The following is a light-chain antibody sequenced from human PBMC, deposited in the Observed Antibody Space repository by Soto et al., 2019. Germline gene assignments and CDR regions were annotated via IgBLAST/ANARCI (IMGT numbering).Light chain of an antibody. CDR3: SSYTRSSTLV. Sequence: QSALTQPASVSGSPGQSITISCTGTSSDVGGYNYVSWYQQHPGKAPKLMIYEVSNRPSGVSNRFSGSKSGNTDSLTISGLQAEDEADYYCSSYTRSSTLVFGTGTKVTVL. CDR1: SSDVGGYNY. CDR2: EVS. J-gene: IGLJ1*01. V-gene: IGLV2-14*01.